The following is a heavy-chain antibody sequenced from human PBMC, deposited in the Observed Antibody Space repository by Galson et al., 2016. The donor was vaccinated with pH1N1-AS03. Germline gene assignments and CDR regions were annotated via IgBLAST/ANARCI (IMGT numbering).Heavy chain of an antibody. Sequence: SLRLSCAASGFTFKSYWMSWVRQAPGKGLEWVANINQDENEKYCVDSVKGRFTISRDNAKNSLYSEMNSLRAEDTALYYCARESTGTEHIVVVTGRYGYYYMDVWGKGTTVIVSS. CDR3: ARESTGTEHIVVVTGRYGYYYMDV. D-gene: IGHD2-21*02. CDR1: GFTFKSYW. J-gene: IGHJ6*03. V-gene: IGHV3-7*03. CDR2: INQDENEK.